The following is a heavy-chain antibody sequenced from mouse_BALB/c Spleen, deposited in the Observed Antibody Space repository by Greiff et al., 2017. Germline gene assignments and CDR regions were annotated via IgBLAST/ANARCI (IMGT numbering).Heavy chain of an antibody. CDR2: INPNNGGT. CDR1: GYTFTDYN. V-gene: IGHV1-18*01. CDR3: ARAFTTATRSWFAY. Sequence: VQLKESGPELVKPGASVKIPCKASGYTFTDYNMDWVKQSHGKSLEWIGDINPNNGGTIYNQKFKGKATLTVDKSSSTAYMELRSLTSEDTAVYYCARAFTTATRSWFAYWGQGTLVTVSA. D-gene: IGHD1-2*01. J-gene: IGHJ3*01.